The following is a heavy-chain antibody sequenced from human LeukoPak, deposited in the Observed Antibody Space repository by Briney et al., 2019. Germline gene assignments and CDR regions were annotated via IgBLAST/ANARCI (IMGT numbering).Heavy chain of an antibody. J-gene: IGHJ6*03. Sequence: SETLSLTCTVSGGSISSYYWSWIRQPPGKGLEWIGYIYTSGSTNYNPSLKSRVTISVDTSKNQFSLKLSSVTAADTAVYYCARVPQAATTRYYYYYMDVWGKGTTVTVSS. CDR2: IYTSGST. D-gene: IGHD2-15*01. V-gene: IGHV4-4*09. CDR1: GGSISSYY. CDR3: ARVPQAATTRYYYYYMDV.